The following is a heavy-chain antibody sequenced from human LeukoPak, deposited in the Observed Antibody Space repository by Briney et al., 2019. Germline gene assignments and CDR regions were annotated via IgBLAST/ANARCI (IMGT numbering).Heavy chain of an antibody. D-gene: IGHD6-6*01. CDR3: AKDMSVGAARGVDV. CDR1: GFTFDDYA. CDR2: ISWNSGSI. V-gene: IGHV3-9*03. J-gene: IGHJ6*04. Sequence: PGGSLRLSCAASGFTFDDYAMHWVRQAPGKGLEWVSGISWNSGSIGYADSVKGRFTISRDNAKNSLYLQMNSLRGEDMALYYCAKDMSVGAARGVDVWGKGTMVTVSS.